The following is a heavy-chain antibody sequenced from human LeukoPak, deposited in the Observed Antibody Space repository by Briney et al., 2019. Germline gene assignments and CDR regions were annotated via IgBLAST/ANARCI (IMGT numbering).Heavy chain of an antibody. Sequence: PSETLSLTCTVSGGSISSGGYYWSWIRQHPGKCLEWIGYIYYSGSTYYNPSLKSRVTISVDTSKNQFSLKLSSVTAADTAVYYCARGTYYYDSSGYWPLTFDYWGQGTLVTVSS. CDR1: GGSISSGGYY. CDR3: ARGTYYYDSSGYWPLTFDY. D-gene: IGHD3-22*01. CDR2: IYYSGST. V-gene: IGHV4-31*03. J-gene: IGHJ4*02.